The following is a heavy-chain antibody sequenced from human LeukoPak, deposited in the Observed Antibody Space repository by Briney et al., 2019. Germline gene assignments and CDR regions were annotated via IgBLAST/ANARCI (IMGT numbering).Heavy chain of an antibody. J-gene: IGHJ6*03. D-gene: IGHD3-3*01. CDR3: ARDESGYYDFWSGYYSNYYMDV. V-gene: IGHV1-18*01. CDR2: ISAYNGNT. CDR1: GYTLTSYG. Sequence: GASVKVSCKASGYTLTSYGISWVLQAPGQGLEGMGWISAYNGNTNYAQKLQGRVTMTTDTSTSPAYMELRSLRSDDTAVYYCARDESGYYDFWSGYYSNYYMDVWGKGTTVTVSS.